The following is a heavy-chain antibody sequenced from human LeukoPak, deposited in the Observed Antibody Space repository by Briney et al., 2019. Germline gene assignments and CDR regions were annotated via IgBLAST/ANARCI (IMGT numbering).Heavy chain of an antibody. CDR1: GGSISNYF. D-gene: IGHD3-22*01. CDR3: ARSPPPFYDSSGYHYYYMDV. J-gene: IGHJ6*03. CDR2: IYESEST. V-gene: IGHV4-59*01. Sequence: SETLSLTCTVSGGSISNYFWSWIRQPPGRGLEWIGYIYESESTNYNPSLKSRVTISPDTSKKKFSLKLTSVTAADTAVYYCARSPPPFYDSSGYHYYYMDVWGKGTMVTVSS.